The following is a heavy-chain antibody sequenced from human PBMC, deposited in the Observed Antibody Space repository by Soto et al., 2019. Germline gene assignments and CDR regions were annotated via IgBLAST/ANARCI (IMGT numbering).Heavy chain of an antibody. CDR2: ISYDGSNK. D-gene: IGHD3-10*01. CDR3: ARDQGAWQLPDYYGSGIMGY. CDR1: GFTFSSYA. J-gene: IGHJ4*02. Sequence: QVQLVESGGGVVQPGRSLRLSCAASGFTFSSYAMHWVRQAPGKGLEWVAVISYDGSNKYYADSVKGRFTISRDNSKNTLYLQMNSLRAEDTAVYYCARDQGAWQLPDYYGSGIMGYWGQGTLVTVSS. V-gene: IGHV3-30-3*01.